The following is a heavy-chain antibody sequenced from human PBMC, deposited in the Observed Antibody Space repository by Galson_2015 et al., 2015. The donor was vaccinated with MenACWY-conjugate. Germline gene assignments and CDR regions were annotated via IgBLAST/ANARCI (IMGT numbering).Heavy chain of an antibody. J-gene: IGHJ4*02. Sequence: SLRLSCAASGFTFNTYSASWARQAPGKGLEWISYLSSSSSTIYYADSVKGRFTISRDNAKNSLYLQMNSLRAEDTAVYYCVRVGAYFYFDFWGQGILVTVSS. CDR2: LSSSSSTI. CDR3: VRVGAYFYFDF. CDR1: GFTFNTYS. D-gene: IGHD3-16*01. V-gene: IGHV3-48*04.